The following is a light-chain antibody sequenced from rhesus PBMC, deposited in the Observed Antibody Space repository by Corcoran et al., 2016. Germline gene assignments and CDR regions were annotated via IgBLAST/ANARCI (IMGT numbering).Light chain of an antibody. Sequence: DIQMTQSPSSLSASVGDTVTITCRASQSISSWLDWYQPKPGKNPKRLKYKASSLQRGVQSRFSGSGSGTDFTFTISRLQPEDCATYYCLEYSSSPWMFSQGTKGEIK. CDR3: LEYSSSPWM. CDR1: QSISSW. CDR2: KAS. J-gene: IGKJ1*01. V-gene: IGKV1-22*01.